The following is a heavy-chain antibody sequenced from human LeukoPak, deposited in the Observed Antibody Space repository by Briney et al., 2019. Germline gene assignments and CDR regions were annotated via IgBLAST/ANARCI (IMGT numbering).Heavy chain of an antibody. J-gene: IGHJ4*02. CDR2: ISWDGGST. CDR1: GFTFDDYT. D-gene: IGHD2-15*01. V-gene: IGHV3-43*01. Sequence: GGSLRLSCAASGFTFDDYTMHWVRQAPGKGLEWVSLISWDGGSTYYADSVKGRFTISGDNSKNSLYLQMNSLRTEDTALYYCAKDMCSGGSCYSLDYWGQGTLVTVSS. CDR3: AKDMCSGGSCYSLDY.